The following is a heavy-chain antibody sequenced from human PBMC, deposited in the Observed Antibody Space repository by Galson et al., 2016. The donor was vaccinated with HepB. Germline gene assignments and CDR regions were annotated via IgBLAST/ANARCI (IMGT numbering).Heavy chain of an antibody. CDR2: IVVGSGNT. V-gene: IGHV1-58*02. J-gene: IGHJ4*02. CDR3: AADSGGYSGYEFDY. Sequence: SVKVSCKASGFTFTTSAMQWVRQARGQRLEWIGWIVVGSGNTNYAQKFQGRLTITRDMSTSTAYMELSSLRSEDAAVYYCAADSGGYSGYEFDYWGQGTLVTVSS. CDR1: GFTFTTSA. D-gene: IGHD5-12*01.